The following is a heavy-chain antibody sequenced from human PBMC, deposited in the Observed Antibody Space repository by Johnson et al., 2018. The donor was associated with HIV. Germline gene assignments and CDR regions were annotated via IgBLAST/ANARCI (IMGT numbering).Heavy chain of an antibody. CDR1: GFTFRTNW. V-gene: IGHV3-74*01. CDR3: AKVGATVITPRGEAFDI. D-gene: IGHD4-23*01. J-gene: IGHJ3*02. Sequence: VESGGDLVQPGGSLRLSCVGSGFTFRTNWMHWVRQAPGKGLVWVSRINSDGSSTSYADSVKGRFTISRDNAKNTLYLQMNSLRAEDTAVYYCAKVGATVITPRGEAFDIWGQGTMVTVSS. CDR2: INSDGSST.